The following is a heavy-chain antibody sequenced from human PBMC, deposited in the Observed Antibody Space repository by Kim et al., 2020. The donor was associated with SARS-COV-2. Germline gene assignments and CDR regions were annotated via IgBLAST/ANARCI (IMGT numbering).Heavy chain of an antibody. Sequence: QKFQGRVTMTRDTSISTAYMELSRLRSDDTAVYYCARVRVGYSGYEWGYWGQGTLVTVSS. V-gene: IGHV1-2*02. CDR3: ARVRVGYSGYEWGY. J-gene: IGHJ4*02. D-gene: IGHD5-12*01.